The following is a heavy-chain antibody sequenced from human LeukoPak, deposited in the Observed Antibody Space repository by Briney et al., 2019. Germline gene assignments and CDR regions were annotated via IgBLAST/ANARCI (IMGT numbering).Heavy chain of an antibody. CDR2: TSSSGSTI. V-gene: IGHV3-48*03. Sequence: PGTSLRLSCVGSGFTFSNFALNWVRQAPGKGLEWVSYTSSSGSTIYYADSVKGRFTISRDNAKNSLYLQMNSLRAEDTAVYYCARTPSYYYDSSGYALNWFDPWGQGTLVTVSS. J-gene: IGHJ5*02. CDR1: GFTFSNFA. D-gene: IGHD3-22*01. CDR3: ARTPSYYYDSSGYALNWFDP.